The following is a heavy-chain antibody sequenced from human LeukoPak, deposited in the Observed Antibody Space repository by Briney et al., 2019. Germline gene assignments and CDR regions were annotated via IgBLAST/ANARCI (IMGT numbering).Heavy chain of an antibody. J-gene: IGHJ6*03. CDR2: ISSSSNYI. Sequence: GGSLRLSCAASGFTLSTYTMNWVRQAPGKGLEWVSSISSSSNYIYYVDSVKGRFTISRDDAKNSLSLQMNSLRAEDTAVYYCAREGFSRGYYYYYYMDVWGKGTTVTVSS. CDR3: AREGFSRGYYYYYYMDV. D-gene: IGHD6-13*01. CDR1: GFTLSTYT. V-gene: IGHV3-21*01.